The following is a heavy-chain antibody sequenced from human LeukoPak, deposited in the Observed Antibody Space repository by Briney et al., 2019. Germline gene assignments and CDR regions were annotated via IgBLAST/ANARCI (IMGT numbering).Heavy chain of an antibody. CDR3: ARDIYDSNGLPYFDY. J-gene: IGHJ4*02. CDR1: GGTFSSYA. Sequence: ASVKVSCKASGGTFSSYAISWVRQAPGQGLEWMGGIIPIFGTANYAQKFQGRVTITADESTSTAYMELSSLRSEDTAVDYCARDIYDSNGLPYFDYWCQATLVTVSS. D-gene: IGHD3-22*01. CDR2: IIPIFGTA. V-gene: IGHV1-69*13.